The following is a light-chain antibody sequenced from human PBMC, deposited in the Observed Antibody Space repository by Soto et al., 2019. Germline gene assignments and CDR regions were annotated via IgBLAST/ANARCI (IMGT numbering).Light chain of an antibody. CDR3: QQYDSYPLT. CDR1: QSISRW. Sequence: DIQMTQSPATLSASVGDSVTITCRASQSISRWLAWHQQKPGKAPKLLIYKASSLESGVPSRFSGSGSGTEFTLTISSLQPDDFATYYCQQYDSYPLTFGPGTKVDIK. J-gene: IGKJ3*01. V-gene: IGKV1-5*03. CDR2: KAS.